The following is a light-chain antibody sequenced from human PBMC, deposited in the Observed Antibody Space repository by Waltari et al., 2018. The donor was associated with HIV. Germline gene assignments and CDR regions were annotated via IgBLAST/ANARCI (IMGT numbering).Light chain of an antibody. Sequence: QLVLTQSPSAPASLGASVERTCTLSRGHSSYAIEWYQQQPEKGHRYLLKLKSDGSHSNGEGIPDRFSGSSAGAVRYLTISSLQSEHEADYYCQTCGTGILVFGGGTRLTVL. CDR1: RGHSSYA. J-gene: IGLJ3*02. CDR3: QTCGTGILV. CDR2: LKSDGSH. V-gene: IGLV4-69*01.